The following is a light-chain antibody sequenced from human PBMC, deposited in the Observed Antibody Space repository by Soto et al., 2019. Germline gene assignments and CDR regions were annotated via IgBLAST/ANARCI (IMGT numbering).Light chain of an antibody. Sequence: DIQMTQSPSSLSASVGDRVTITCRASQAISSWLVWYQQKPGKAPKLLIYAASTLQSGVPSRFSGSASGTEFTLTISSLQPEDFANYYCQQASSFPFTFCGGTEVQIK. V-gene: IGKV1-12*01. CDR2: AAS. CDR1: QAISSW. J-gene: IGKJ4*01. CDR3: QQASSFPFT.